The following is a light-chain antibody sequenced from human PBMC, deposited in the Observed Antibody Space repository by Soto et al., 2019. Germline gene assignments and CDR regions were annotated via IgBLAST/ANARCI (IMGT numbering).Light chain of an antibody. CDR2: GTS. V-gene: IGKV1-39*01. J-gene: IGKJ1*01. Sequence: DIQLTQSPSSLSASVGDRVTITCRASQSISNSLNWYQQKPGKAPNLLIYGTSDLQSGVPSRFSGSGSGTEFTLTISSLQRDDCATYYCQQSHSSSWTFGQGNKVEIK. CDR3: QQSHSSSWT. CDR1: QSISNS.